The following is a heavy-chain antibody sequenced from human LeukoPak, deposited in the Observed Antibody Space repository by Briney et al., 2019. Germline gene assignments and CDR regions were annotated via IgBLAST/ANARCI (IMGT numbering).Heavy chain of an antibody. Sequence: SETLSLTCAVYGGSFSGYYWTWIRQPPGKGLEWIGEINHGGSPNYNPSLKSRVTISVDTSKNQFSLKLNSVTAADTAVFYCARAPYYDILTGYFRRGNYFDYWGQGTLVTVSS. CDR3: ARAPYYDILTGYFRRGNYFDY. CDR1: GGSFSGYY. CDR2: INHGGSP. V-gene: IGHV4-34*01. J-gene: IGHJ4*02. D-gene: IGHD3-9*01.